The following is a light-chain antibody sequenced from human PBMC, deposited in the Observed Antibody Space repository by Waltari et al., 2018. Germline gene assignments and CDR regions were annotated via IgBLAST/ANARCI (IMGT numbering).Light chain of an antibody. V-gene: IGLV2-8*01. CDR2: DVT. CDR1: SSDVGGYNY. Sequence: QSALTQPPSASGSLGQSVTISCTGTSSDVGGYNYVSWYQQNPGKAPKRMIYDVTKRPSGVPDRFSGSKSGNTASLTVSGLQAEDEADYYCSSYAGSNKVFGTGTKVTVL. CDR3: SSYAGSNKV. J-gene: IGLJ1*01.